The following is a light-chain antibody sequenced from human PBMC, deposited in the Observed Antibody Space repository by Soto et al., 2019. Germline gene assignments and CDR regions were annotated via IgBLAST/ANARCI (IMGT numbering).Light chain of an antibody. V-gene: IGKV1-9*01. CDR2: DAS. J-gene: IGKJ4*01. CDR1: QGINSH. CDR3: QQLNSHPFS. Sequence: DIQLTQSPSFLSASVGDRVTITCRASQGINSHLAWYQQMPGKVPNLLIYDASTLQSGIPSRFSSSGSVTEFTLTISSLQPEDFAAYYCQQLNSHPFSFGGGTKVEIK.